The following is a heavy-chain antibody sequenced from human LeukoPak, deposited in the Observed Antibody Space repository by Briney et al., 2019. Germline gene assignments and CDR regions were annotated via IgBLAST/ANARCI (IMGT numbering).Heavy chain of an antibody. J-gene: IGHJ6*02. CDR3: ARIFGGHYCYGMDV. CDR2: IYYSGTT. D-gene: IGHD3-10*01. V-gene: IGHV4-59*05. Sequence: SETLSLTCTVSGGSISSYYWSWIRQPAGKGLEWIGSIYYSGTTYYSPSLKSRVTISVDTSKNHFSLKLSSVTAADTAVYYCARIFGGHYCYGMDVWGQGTTVSVSS. CDR1: GGSISSYY.